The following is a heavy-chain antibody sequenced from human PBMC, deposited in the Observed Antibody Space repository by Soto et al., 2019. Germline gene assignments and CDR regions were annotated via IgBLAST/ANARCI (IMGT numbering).Heavy chain of an antibody. D-gene: IGHD6-6*01. CDR2: MNPNSGNT. CDR1: GYTFTSYD. J-gene: IGHJ6*02. CDR3: ARGAYSSSVYYYYGMDV. V-gene: IGHV1-8*01. Sequence: QVQLVQSGAEVKKPGASVKVSCKASGYTFTSYDINWVRQATGQGLEWMGWMNPNSGNTGYAQKFQGRVTMTRNTSISTAYMELSSLRSEDTAVYYCARGAYSSSVYYYYGMDVWGQGTTVTVSS.